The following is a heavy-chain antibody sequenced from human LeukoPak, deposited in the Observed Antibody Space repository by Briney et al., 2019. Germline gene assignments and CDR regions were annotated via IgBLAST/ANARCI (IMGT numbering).Heavy chain of an antibody. CDR2: INHSGST. V-gene: IGHV4-34*01. J-gene: IGHJ4*02. CDR3: ARVNSGRAPYYFDY. Sequence: SETLSLTCAVYGGSFSGYYWSWIRQPPGKGLEWVGEINHSGSTNYNPSLKSRVTISVDTSKNQFSLKPSSVTAADTAVYYCARVNSGRAPYYFDYWGQGTLVTVSS. D-gene: IGHD1-26*01. CDR1: GGSFSGYY.